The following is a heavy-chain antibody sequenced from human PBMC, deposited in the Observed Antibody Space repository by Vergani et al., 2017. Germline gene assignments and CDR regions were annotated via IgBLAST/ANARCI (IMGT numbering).Heavy chain of an antibody. V-gene: IGHV4-34*01. J-gene: IGHJ4*02. D-gene: IGHD2-21*02. Sequence: QVQLQQWGAGLLKPSETLSLTCAVYGGSSSGYYWSWIPQPPGKGLEWIGEINHSGSTNYNPSLKSRVTISVDTSKNQFSLKLSSVTAADTAVYYCARTQMVVTIDYWGQGTLVTVSS. CDR1: GGSSSGYY. CDR3: ARTQMVVTIDY. CDR2: INHSGST.